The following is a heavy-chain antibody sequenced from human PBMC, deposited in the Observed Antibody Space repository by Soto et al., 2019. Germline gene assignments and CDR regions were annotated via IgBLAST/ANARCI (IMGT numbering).Heavy chain of an antibody. CDR3: ARAYGDYYFGY. Sequence: QVQLVQSGAEVKKPGASVKVSCKTSGYTFSSNGISWVRQAPGQGLEWMGWTSTYKGDTHYVPNLQGRVTLTTDTSTSTAYTELRSLRSDDTAVYYLARAYGDYYFGYWGQGTLVTVSS. D-gene: IGHD4-17*01. CDR2: TSTYKGDT. CDR1: GYTFSSNG. J-gene: IGHJ4*02. V-gene: IGHV1-18*01.